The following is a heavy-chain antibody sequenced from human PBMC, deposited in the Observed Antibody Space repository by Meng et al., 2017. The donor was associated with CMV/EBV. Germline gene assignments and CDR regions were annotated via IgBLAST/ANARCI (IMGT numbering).Heavy chain of an antibody. CDR3: ARGGIAAAGLH. D-gene: IGHD6-13*01. CDR2: IYYSGST. V-gene: IGHV4-39*07. CDR1: GGFISCSSYY. J-gene: IGHJ4*02. Sequence: QLQLAGAGPGLVKPSESLSLTRTVSGGFISCSSYYWGWIRQPPGKGLEWIGSIYYSGSTYYNPSLKSRVTISVDTSKNQFSLKLSSVTAADTAVYYCARGGIAAAGLHWGQGTLVTVSS.